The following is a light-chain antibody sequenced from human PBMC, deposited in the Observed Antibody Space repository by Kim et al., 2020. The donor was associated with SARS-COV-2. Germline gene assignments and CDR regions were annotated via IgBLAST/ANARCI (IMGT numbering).Light chain of an antibody. J-gene: IGKJ1*01. Sequence: EIVLTQSPATLSLSPGERATLSCRASQSVSSYLAWYQQKPGQAPRLLIYDASNRATGIPARFSGSGSGTEFSLTISSLESEDFAVYYCRHRSNWPPTFGQGTKVDIK. CDR2: DAS. V-gene: IGKV3-11*01. CDR1: QSVSSY. CDR3: RHRSNWPPT.